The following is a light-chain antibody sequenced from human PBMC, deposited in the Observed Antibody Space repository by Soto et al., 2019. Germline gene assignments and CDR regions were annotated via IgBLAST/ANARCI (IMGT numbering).Light chain of an antibody. V-gene: IGLV2-23*03. J-gene: IGLJ2*01. CDR2: EGS. CDR3: CSYAGSSTFGVV. Sequence: QSVLTQPASVSASPGQSITISCTGTSSDVGSYNLVSWYQQHPGKAPKLMIYEGSKRPSGVSNRFSGSKSGNTASLTISGLQAEDEADYYCCSYAGSSTFGVVFGGGTKLTVL. CDR1: SSDVGSYNL.